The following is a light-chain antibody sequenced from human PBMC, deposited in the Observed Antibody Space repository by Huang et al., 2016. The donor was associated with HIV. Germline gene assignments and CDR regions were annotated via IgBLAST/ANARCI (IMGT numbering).Light chain of an antibody. CDR2: ATT. V-gene: IGKV1-9*01. CDR3: QQQNSYPLT. J-gene: IGKJ4*01. Sequence: IQLTQSPPSLSASVVDRVTITCRASPGISTYLAWYQQKPEKAPKLLIYATTTLQSGVPTRFSGIGTGTHFTLTITNLQPEDFATCNSQQQNSYPLTFRGET. CDR1: PGISTY.